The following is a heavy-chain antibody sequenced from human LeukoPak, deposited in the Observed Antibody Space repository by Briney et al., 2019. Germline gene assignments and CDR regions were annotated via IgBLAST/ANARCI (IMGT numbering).Heavy chain of an antibody. D-gene: IGHD3-9*01. CDR1: GSTFSSYS. J-gene: IGHJ6*02. CDR2: ISSSSSYI. CDR3: AGDYDILTGYGYGYHYYYYGMDV. Sequence: GGSLRLSCAASGSTFSSYSMNWVRQAPGKGLEWVSSISSSSSYIYYADSVKGRFTISRDNAKNSLYLQMNSLRAEDTAVYYCAGDYDILTGYGYGYHYYYYGMDVWGQGTTVTVSS. V-gene: IGHV3-21*01.